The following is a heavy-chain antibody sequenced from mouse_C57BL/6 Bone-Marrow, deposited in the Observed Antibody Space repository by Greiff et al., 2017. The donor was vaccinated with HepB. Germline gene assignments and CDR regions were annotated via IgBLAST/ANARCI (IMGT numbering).Heavy chain of an antibody. Sequence: EVQWVESGGGLVQPKGSLKLSCAASGFSFNTYAMNWVRQAPGKGLEWVARIRSKSNNYATYYADSVKDRFTISRDDSESMLYLQMNNLKTEDTAMYYCVRHAHLLPFAYWGQGTLVTVSA. V-gene: IGHV10-1*01. CDR3: VRHAHLLPFAY. CDR2: IRSKSNNYAT. J-gene: IGHJ3*01. CDR1: GFSFNTYA. D-gene: IGHD1-1*01.